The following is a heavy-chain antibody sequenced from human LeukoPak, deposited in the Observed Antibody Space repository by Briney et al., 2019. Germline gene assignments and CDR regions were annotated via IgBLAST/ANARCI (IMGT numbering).Heavy chain of an antibody. Sequence: SETLSLTCTVSGGSISSYYWSWMRQPPGQGLEWIGYIHYTGSTNYNPSLKSRVTISVDTSKNQFSLKLSSVTAADTAVYYCARGSGWYNYWGQGTLVTVSS. CDR3: ARGSGWYNY. V-gene: IGHV4-59*01. CDR1: GGSISSYY. CDR2: IHYTGST. J-gene: IGHJ4*02. D-gene: IGHD6-19*01.